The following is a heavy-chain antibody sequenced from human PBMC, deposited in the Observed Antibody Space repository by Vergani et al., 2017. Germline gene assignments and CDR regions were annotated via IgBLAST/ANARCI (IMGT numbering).Heavy chain of an antibody. CDR2: IQFDGSNQ. CDR3: AKHFSGWSIDY. D-gene: IGHD6-19*01. V-gene: IGHV3-30*02. J-gene: IGHJ4*02. CDR1: GFTLSNYD. Sequence: QVQLVESGGGVVQRGGSLRLSCATSGFTLSNYDMQWIRQGPGKGLEFVAFIQFDGSNQYYADSVKGRFTLSRDFSKNTLYLQMNSLRTDDTATYYFAKHFSGWSIDYWGKGTQVIVSS.